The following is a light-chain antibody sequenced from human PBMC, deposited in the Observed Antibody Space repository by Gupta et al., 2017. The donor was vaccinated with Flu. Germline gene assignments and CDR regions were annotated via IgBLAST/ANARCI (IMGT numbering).Light chain of an antibody. CDR2: EVT. J-gene: IGLJ3*02. CDR1: SSDVGGYNS. V-gene: IGLV2-14*01. CDR3: SSYTSSSTLV. Sequence: QSALTQPASVSGSPGQSITISCTGTSSDVGGYNSVSWYQQHPGKVPKRIIHEVTYRPSGVSNRFSGSKSGNTASLTISGLQTEDEADYYCSSYTSSSTLVFGGGTKLTGL.